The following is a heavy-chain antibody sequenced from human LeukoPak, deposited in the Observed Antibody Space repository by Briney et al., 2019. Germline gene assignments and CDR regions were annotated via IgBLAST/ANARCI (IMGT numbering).Heavy chain of an antibody. CDR1: GGSISSSSYY. D-gene: IGHD1-26*01. CDR3: ARPSGSYSRENFDY. CDR2: IYYSGST. J-gene: IGHJ4*02. V-gene: IGHV4-39*01. Sequence: PSETLSLTCTVSGGSISSSSYYWGWIRQPPGEGLEWIGSIYYSGSTYYNPSLKSRVTISVDTSKNQFSLKLSSVTAADTAVYYCARPSGSYSRENFDYWGQGTLVTVSS.